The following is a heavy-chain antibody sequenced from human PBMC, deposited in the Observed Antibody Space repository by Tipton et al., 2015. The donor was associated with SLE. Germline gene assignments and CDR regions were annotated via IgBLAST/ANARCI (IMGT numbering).Heavy chain of an antibody. D-gene: IGHD6-13*01. Sequence: TLSLTCTVSGVSIESRDYYWNWIRQHPGKGLEWIGYIYYSGTSYYNPSLKSRINISVERSKNQFSLTLNSVTAADTAIYYCARDRPYGASAGTVFAYWGRGTLVTVSS. CDR1: GVSIESRDYY. CDR2: IYYSGTS. J-gene: IGHJ4*02. CDR3: ARDRPYGASAGTVFAY. V-gene: IGHV4-31*03.